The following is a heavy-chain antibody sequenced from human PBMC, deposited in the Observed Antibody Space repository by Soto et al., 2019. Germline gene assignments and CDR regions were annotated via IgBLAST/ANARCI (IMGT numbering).Heavy chain of an antibody. V-gene: IGHV3-33*01. Sequence: TGGSLRLSCAASGFTFSSYGMHWVRQAPGKGLEWVAVIWYDGSNKYYADSVKGRFTISRDNSKNTLYLQMNSLRAEDTAVYYCARSREYYGSGSYYNHYYGMDVWGQGTTVTVSS. CDR1: GFTFSSYG. CDR2: IWYDGSNK. D-gene: IGHD3-10*01. J-gene: IGHJ6*02. CDR3: ARSREYYGSGSYYNHYYGMDV.